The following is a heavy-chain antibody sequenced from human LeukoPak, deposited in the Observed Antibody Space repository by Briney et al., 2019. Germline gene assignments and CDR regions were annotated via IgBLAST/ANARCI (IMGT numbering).Heavy chain of an antibody. V-gene: IGHV4-39*07. D-gene: IGHD1-26*01. CDR1: GGSISSSSHY. CDR3: ARAWESPMFDP. J-gene: IGHJ5*02. Sequence: SETLSLTCTVSGGSISSSSHYWGWIRQPPGKGLEWIGNIFYSGSTSYNPSLTSRVRMSVDTSKSQFSLKLSSVTAADTAVYYCARAWESPMFDPWGQGTLVTVSS. CDR2: IFYSGST.